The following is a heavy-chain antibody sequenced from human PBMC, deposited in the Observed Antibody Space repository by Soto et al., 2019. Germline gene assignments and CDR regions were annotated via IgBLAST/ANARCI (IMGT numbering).Heavy chain of an antibody. V-gene: IGHV3-23*01. Sequence: GGSLRLSCAASGFTFSSYAMSWVRQAPGKGLEWVSAISGSGGSTYYADSVKGRFTISRDNSKNTLYLQMNSLRAEDTAVYYCANFGATVLFGELFLPFPLGYFDYWGQGTLVTVSS. CDR3: ANFGATVLFGELFLPFPLGYFDY. J-gene: IGHJ4*02. CDR2: ISGSGGST. D-gene: IGHD3-10*01. CDR1: GFTFSSYA.